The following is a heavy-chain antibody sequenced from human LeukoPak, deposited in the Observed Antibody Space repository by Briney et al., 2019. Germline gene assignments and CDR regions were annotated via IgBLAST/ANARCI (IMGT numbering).Heavy chain of an antibody. Sequence: PAGSLRLSCAASGFTFISYAMSWVRQAPGKGLEWVSAISGSGGSTYYADSVKGRFTISRDNAKNSLYLQMNSLRAEDTAVYYCARGDGYGDRQYYADYWGQGTLVTVSS. CDR2: ISGSGGST. D-gene: IGHD4-17*01. CDR3: ARGDGYGDRQYYADY. CDR1: GFTFISYA. J-gene: IGHJ4*02. V-gene: IGHV3-23*01.